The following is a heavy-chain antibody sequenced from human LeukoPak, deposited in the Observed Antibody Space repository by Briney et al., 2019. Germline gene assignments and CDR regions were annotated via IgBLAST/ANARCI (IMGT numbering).Heavy chain of an antibody. CDR3: AKGGSSGWYGSSYMDV. V-gene: IGHV3-9*01. D-gene: IGHD6-19*01. Sequence: PGGSLRLSCAASGFTFDDYAMHWVRQAPGKGLEWVSGISWNSGSIGYADSVKGRFTISRDNAKNSLYLQMNSLRAEDTALYYCAKGGSSGWYGSSYMDVWGKGTTVTISS. CDR1: GFTFDDYA. CDR2: ISWNSGSI. J-gene: IGHJ6*03.